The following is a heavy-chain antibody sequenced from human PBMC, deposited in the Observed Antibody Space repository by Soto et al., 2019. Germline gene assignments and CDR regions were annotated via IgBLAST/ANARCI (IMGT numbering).Heavy chain of an antibody. CDR1: GGSLTDHY. D-gene: IGHD2-21*01. J-gene: IGHJ3*02. Sequence: QVQLQESGPGLVKPSETLSLTCTVAGGSLTDHYWNWFRQSPGKGLHWIGYVYYSVGTNYNPSLKSRVTMSVDTAKNQFSLNLRSVAAADTAVYYCARGNDWKSSTFDIWGQGTMVSVSS. CDR2: VYYSVGT. V-gene: IGHV4-59*11. CDR3: ARGNDWKSSTFDI.